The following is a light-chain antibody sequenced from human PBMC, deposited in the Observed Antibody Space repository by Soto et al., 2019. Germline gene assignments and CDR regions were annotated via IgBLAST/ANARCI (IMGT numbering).Light chain of an antibody. Sequence: DIQMTQSPSTLSASVGDRVTITCRASQSISNWLAWYQQKPGEAPKLLIYKASNLENGVPSRFSGSGSGTEFTLTISSLQSEDFAVYYCQQYNNWPPITFGQGTRLEIK. CDR1: QSISNW. CDR3: QQYNNWPPIT. CDR2: KAS. J-gene: IGKJ5*01. V-gene: IGKV1-5*03.